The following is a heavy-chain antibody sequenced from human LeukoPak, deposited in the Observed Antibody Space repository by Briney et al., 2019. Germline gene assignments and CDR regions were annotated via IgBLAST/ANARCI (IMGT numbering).Heavy chain of an antibody. CDR2: ISGSGGST. J-gene: IGHJ6*03. Sequence: GGTLRLSCEASGYTFKCYGLTWVRQAPGKGLEWGSGISGSGGSTYYADSVKGRFTISRDNSKNTLYLQMNSLRAEDTAVYYCAKGFPPLNYYDNRGYDSHYMDVWGKGTTVTVSS. CDR1: GYTFKCYG. D-gene: IGHD3-22*01. V-gene: IGHV3-23*01. CDR3: AKGFPPLNYYDNRGYDSHYMDV.